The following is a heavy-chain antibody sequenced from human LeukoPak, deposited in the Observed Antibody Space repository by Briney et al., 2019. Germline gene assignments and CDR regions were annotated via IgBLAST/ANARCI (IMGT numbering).Heavy chain of an antibody. V-gene: IGHV1-18*01. CDR1: GYTFTSYV. CDR3: AREKGAVLLWFGELRNYYGMDV. CDR2: ISAYNGNT. J-gene: IGHJ6*02. D-gene: IGHD3-10*01. Sequence: ASVKVSCKASGYTFTSYVISGVRQAPGQGVEWMGWISAYNGNTNYAQKLQGRVTMTTDTSTSTAYMELRSLRSDDTAVYYCAREKGAVLLWFGELRNYYGMDVWGQGTTVTVSS.